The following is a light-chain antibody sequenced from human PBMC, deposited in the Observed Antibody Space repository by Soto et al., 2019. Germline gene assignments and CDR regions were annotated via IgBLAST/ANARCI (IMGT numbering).Light chain of an antibody. Sequence: DLQMTQSPSTLSASVGDRVTITCRASQSISSWLAWYQQKPGKAPKLLIYDASSLESGVPSRFSGSGSVTEFTLTISSLQPDDFATYYCQQYNSYSRWTFGQGTKVEIK. V-gene: IGKV1-5*01. J-gene: IGKJ1*01. CDR1: QSISSW. CDR2: DAS. CDR3: QQYNSYSRWT.